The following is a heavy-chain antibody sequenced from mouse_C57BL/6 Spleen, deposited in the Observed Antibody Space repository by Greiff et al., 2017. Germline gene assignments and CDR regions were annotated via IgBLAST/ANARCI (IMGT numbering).Heavy chain of an antibody. CDR2: IDPEDGET. J-gene: IGHJ3*01. CDR3: AREGDYDYAWFAY. Sequence: EVKLVESGAELVKPGASVKLSCTASGFNIKDYYMHWVKQRTEQGLEWIGRIDPEDGETKYAPKFQGKATITADTSSNTAYLQLSSLTSEDTAVYYCAREGDYDYAWFAYWGQGTLVTVSA. CDR1: GFNIKDYY. V-gene: IGHV14-2*01. D-gene: IGHD2-4*01.